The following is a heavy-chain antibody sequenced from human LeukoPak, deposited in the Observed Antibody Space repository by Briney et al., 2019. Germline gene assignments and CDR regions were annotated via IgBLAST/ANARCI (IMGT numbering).Heavy chain of an antibody. D-gene: IGHD6-19*01. CDR1: GGSISSYY. J-gene: IGHJ6*03. CDR3: ARGGSSYSSGWYYYYYYMDV. Sequence: SETLSLTCTVSGGSISSYYWSWIRQPAGKGLEWIGRIYTTGSTNYNPSLKSRVTISVDTSKNQFSLKLSSVTAADTAVYYCARGGSSYSSGWYYYYYYMDVWGKGTTVTVSS. CDR2: IYTTGST. V-gene: IGHV4-4*07.